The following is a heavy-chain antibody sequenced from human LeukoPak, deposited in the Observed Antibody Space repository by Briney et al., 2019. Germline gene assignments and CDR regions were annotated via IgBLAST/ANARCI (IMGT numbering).Heavy chain of an antibody. V-gene: IGHV1-2*02. CDR1: GYIFTGYY. D-gene: IGHD2-2*01. CDR2: INPNSGVT. J-gene: IGHJ5*02. CDR3: ARDSASWGSLNRFET. Sequence: GASVKVSCKASGYIFTGYYIHWLRQAPGQGLEWMGWINPNSGVTNYAQKFQGRVTMTRDTSISTAFMDLSRLTSDDTAIYYCARDSASWGSLNRFETWGQGSLATVSS.